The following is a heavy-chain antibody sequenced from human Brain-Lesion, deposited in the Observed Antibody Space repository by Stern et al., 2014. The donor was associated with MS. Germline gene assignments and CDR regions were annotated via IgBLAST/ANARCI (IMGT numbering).Heavy chain of an antibody. Sequence: EVQLEESGGGLVKPGGSLRLSCAASGFNLSSYAMNWVRQAPGKGLGWVSSISSSSTYIYYADSVKGRFTISRDNAKNSLYLQMNSLRAEDTAVYYCASSIVVVPAAENKGFDPWGQGTLVTVSS. CDR1: GFNLSSYA. CDR3: ASSIVVVPAAENKGFDP. J-gene: IGHJ5*02. D-gene: IGHD2-2*01. CDR2: ISSSSTYI. V-gene: IGHV3-21*01.